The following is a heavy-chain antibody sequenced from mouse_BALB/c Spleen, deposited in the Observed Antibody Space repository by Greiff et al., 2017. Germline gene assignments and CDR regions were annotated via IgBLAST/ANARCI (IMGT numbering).Heavy chain of an antibody. J-gene: IGHJ1*01. CDR2: IRLKSNNYAT. V-gene: IGHV6-6*02. D-gene: IGHD1-1*01. Sequence: EVQLQESGGGLVQPGGSMKLSCVASGFTFSNYWMNWVRQSPEKGLEWVAEIRLKSNNYATHYAESVKGRFTISRDDSKSSVYLQMHNLRAEDTGIYYCTRPGSSYPDWYFDVWGAGTTVTVSS. CDR1: GFTFSNYW. CDR3: TRPGSSYPDWYFDV.